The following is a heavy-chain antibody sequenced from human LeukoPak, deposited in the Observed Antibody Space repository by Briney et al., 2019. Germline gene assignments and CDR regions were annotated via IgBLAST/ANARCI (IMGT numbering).Heavy chain of an antibody. J-gene: IGHJ4*02. CDR3: ARNYYASSGYFDY. V-gene: IGHV1-3*03. CDR2: INAGNGNT. CDR1: GYTFTNYV. D-gene: IGHD3-22*01. Sequence: ASVKVSCKASGYTFTNYVIHWVRQAPGQKLEWMGWINAGNGNTKYSQALQGRVTITRDTSASTVYMELSSLRSEDMAVYYCARNYYASSGYFDYWGQGTLVTVSS.